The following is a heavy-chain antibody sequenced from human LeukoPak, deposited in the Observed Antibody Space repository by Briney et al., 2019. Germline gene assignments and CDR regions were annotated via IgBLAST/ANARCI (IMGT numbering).Heavy chain of an antibody. CDR1: GGSISNTDYY. CDR3: ARAGDRCFQY. J-gene: IGHJ1*01. V-gene: IGHV4-30-4*01. D-gene: IGHD2-21*01. CDR2: IDYSGST. Sequence: KPSETLSLTCTVSGGSISNTDYYWSWIRQPPGKGLEWIGYIDYSGSTSYNPSLKSRVTISVDTSKNQFSLKLNSVTAADTAVYYCARAGDRCFQYWGQGSLVTVSS.